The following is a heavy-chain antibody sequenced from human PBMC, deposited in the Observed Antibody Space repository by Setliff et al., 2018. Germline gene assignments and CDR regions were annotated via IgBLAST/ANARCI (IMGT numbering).Heavy chain of an antibody. V-gene: IGHV3-30*04. Sequence: PGGSLRLSCTASGFTFSSYAMHWVRQGPGKGLEWVAIVSSDGSDKYYADSVKDRFTISRDSSKNTEYLQMNSLSAEDTAVYYCARSVSSSNCPVYGSCYYYNYMDVWGKGTTVTVSS. D-gene: IGHD2-2*01. CDR2: VSSDGSDK. CDR1: GFTFSSYA. CDR3: ARSVSSSNCPVYGSCYYYNYMDV. J-gene: IGHJ6*03.